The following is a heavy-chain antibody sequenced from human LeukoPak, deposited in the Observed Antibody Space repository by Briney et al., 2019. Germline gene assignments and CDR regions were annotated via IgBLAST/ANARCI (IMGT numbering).Heavy chain of an antibody. J-gene: IGHJ6*02. CDR1: GFTFSDYN. CDR3: ARSIGLTGGGVDV. V-gene: IGHV3-11*01. D-gene: IGHD3-9*01. Sequence: GGSLRLSCAAPGFTFSDYNMSWVRQAPGKGLEWVSYITNSGSTIHYADSVKGRFTISRGNAKNSLYLQMNSLRAEDTPVYYCARSIGLTGGGVDVWGQGTTVTVSS. CDR2: ITNSGSTI.